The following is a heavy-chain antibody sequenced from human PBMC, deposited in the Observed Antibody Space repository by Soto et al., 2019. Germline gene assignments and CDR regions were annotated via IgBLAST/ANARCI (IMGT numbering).Heavy chain of an antibody. V-gene: IGHV3-53*01. D-gene: IGHD6-19*01. CDR2: IYSGGST. CDR3: AANSGWYGYYYYGMDV. J-gene: IGHJ6*02. Sequence: PGGSLRLSCAASGFTFSSNYMSWVRQAPGKGLEWVSVIYSGGSTYYADSVKGRFTISRDNSKNTLYLQMNSLRAEDTAVYYCAANSGWYGYYYYGMDVWGQGTTVTVSS. CDR1: GFTFSSNY.